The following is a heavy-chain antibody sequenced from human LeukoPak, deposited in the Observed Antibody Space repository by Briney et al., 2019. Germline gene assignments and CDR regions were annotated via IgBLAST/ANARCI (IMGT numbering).Heavy chain of an antibody. CDR1: GFTFGDYA. V-gene: IGHV3-49*04. CDR3: TRDNSVLRYFDWLLYGESFDY. D-gene: IGHD3-9*01. CDR2: IRSKACGGTT. J-gene: IGHJ4*02. Sequence: GGSLRLSCTASGFTFGDYAMSWVRQAPGKGLEWVGFIRSKACGGTTEYAASVKGRFTISRDDSKSIAYLQMNSLKTEDTAVYYCTRDNSVLRYFDWLLYGESFDYWGQGTLVTVSS.